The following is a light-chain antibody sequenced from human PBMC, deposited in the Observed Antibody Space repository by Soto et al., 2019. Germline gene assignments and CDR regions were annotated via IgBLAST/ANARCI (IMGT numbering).Light chain of an antibody. V-gene: IGLV2-14*03. CDR1: SSDVGGYNY. Sequence: QSALTQPASVSGSPGQSITISCTGTSSDVGGYNYVSWYQQHPGKAPKLMIYDVSNRPSGVSNHFSGFKSGNTASLTISGLHAEDEADYYCSSYTTSRTDLFGTGTKLTVL. CDR3: SSYTTSRTDL. CDR2: DVS. J-gene: IGLJ1*01.